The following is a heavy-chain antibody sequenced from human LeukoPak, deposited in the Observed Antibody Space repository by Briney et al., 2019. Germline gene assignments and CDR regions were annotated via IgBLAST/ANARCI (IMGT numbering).Heavy chain of an antibody. Sequence: ASVKDSCKASGGTFSSYAISWVRQAPGQGLEWMGGIIPIFGTANYAQKFQGRVTITADESTSTAYMELSSLRSEDTAVYYCARYSLRSTSLDYWGQGTLVTVSS. V-gene: IGHV1-69*01. CDR1: GGTFSSYA. D-gene: IGHD2-2*01. CDR2: IIPIFGTA. J-gene: IGHJ4*02. CDR3: ARYSLRSTSLDY.